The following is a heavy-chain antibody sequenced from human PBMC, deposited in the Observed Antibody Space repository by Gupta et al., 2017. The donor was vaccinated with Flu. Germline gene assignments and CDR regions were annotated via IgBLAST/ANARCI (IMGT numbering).Heavy chain of an antibody. V-gene: IGHV4-4*07. CDR3: ARDFVPAYCGGDCPPDAFDI. CDR2: IYTSGST. Sequence: QVQLQESGPGLVKASETLSLTCTVSGGSISSYYWSWIRQPAGKGLEWIGRIYTSGSTNYNPSLKSRVTMSVDTSKNQFSLKLSSVTAADTAVYYCARDFVPAYCGGDCPPDAFDIWGQGTMVTVSS. J-gene: IGHJ3*02. CDR1: GGSISSYY. D-gene: IGHD2-21*02.